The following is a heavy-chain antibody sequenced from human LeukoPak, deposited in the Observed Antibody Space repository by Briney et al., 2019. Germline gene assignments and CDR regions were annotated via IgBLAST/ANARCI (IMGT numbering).Heavy chain of an antibody. CDR1: GGSISSSSYY. D-gene: IGHD3-10*01. CDR3: ARSDGYGLVGI. V-gene: IGHV4-39*06. Sequence: SETLSLTCTVSGGSISSSSYYWGWIRQPPGKGLEWIGSIYYSGSTYYTPSLKSRVIILFDTAKNHFPLNLSSVTAADTAVYYCARSDGYGLVGIWGQGTMVTVSS. J-gene: IGHJ3*02. CDR2: IYYSGST.